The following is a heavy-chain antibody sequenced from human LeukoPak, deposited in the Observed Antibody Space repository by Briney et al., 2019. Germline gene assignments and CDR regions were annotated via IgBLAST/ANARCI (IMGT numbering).Heavy chain of an antibody. D-gene: IGHD3-9*01. CDR2: INPNSGGT. CDR1: GYTFTGYY. Sequence: ASVKVSCKASGYTFTGYYMHWVRQAPGQGLEWMGWINPNSGGTNYAQKFQGRVTMTRNTSISTAYMELSSLRSEDTAVYYCARPGEDILTAWHGARYYNYYMDVWGKGTTVTISS. CDR3: ARPGEDILTAWHGARYYNYYMDV. J-gene: IGHJ6*03. V-gene: IGHV1-2*02.